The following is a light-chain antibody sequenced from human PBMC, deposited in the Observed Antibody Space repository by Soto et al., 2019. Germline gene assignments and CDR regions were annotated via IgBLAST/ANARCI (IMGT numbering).Light chain of an antibody. CDR1: QSVSSNY. J-gene: IGKJ1*01. V-gene: IGKV3-20*01. Sequence: ETVLTQSPGTLSLSPGERATLSCRSCQSVSSNYLAWYRQKPGQAPRLLIHGASSRAPGIPDRFSGSGSGTDFPLTISRLEPEDFAVYYCQQYGGSPPQTFGQGTKVEIK. CDR2: GAS. CDR3: QQYGGSPPQT.